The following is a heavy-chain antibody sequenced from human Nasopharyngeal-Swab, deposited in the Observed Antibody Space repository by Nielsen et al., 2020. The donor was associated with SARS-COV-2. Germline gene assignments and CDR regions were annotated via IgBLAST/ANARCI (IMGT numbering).Heavy chain of an antibody. CDR3: ARHESGMYSGYDF. CDR2: IYPGDSDT. V-gene: IGHV5-51*01. J-gene: IGHJ4*02. Sequence: GESLKISCKGSGYSFTSYWIGWVRQMPGKGLEWMGIIYPGDSDTRYSPSLQGQVTISADKSISTAYLQWSSLKASDTAMYYCARHESGMYSGYDFWGQGTLVTVSS. D-gene: IGHD5-12*01. CDR1: GYSFTSYW.